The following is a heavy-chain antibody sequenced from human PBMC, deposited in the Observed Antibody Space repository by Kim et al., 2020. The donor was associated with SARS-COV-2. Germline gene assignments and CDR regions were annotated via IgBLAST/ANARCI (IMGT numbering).Heavy chain of an antibody. Sequence: SGRTYYNPSLKSRVTISVDTSKNQCSLKLSSVTAADTAVYYCARRGPFDYWGQGTLVTVSS. CDR2: SGRT. CDR3: ARRGPFDY. V-gene: IGHV4-39*01. J-gene: IGHJ4*02. D-gene: IGHD5-12*01.